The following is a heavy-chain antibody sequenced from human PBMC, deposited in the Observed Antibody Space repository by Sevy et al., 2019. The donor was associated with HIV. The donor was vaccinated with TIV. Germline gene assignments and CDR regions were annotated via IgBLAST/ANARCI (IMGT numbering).Heavy chain of an antibody. CDR2: ISTYNGDT. V-gene: IGHV1-18*01. D-gene: IGHD2-15*01. CDR1: GYTFISYG. Sequence: ASVKVSCKASGYTFISYGISWVRQAPGQGLEWMGWISTYNGDTNYAQNLQGRVTMTTDTSTSTAYMDLRSLRSDDTAVYYCARLVPLAALGGMDVWGQGTTVTVSS. CDR3: ARLVPLAALGGMDV. J-gene: IGHJ6*02.